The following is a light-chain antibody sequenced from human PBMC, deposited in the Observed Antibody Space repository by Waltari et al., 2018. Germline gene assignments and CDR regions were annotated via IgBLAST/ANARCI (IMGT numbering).Light chain of an antibody. J-gene: IGKJ1*01. V-gene: IGKV1-5*03. CDR1: QSISSC. CDR3: QQYDSNPWT. Sequence: DIQMTQSPSSLSASVGDRVTITCRASQSISSCLPWYQQKPGQAPKILIYNASSLESGVPSRFSGSGSGTEFTLTISSLQPDDFAAYYCQQYDSNPWTFGQGTKVEIK. CDR2: NAS.